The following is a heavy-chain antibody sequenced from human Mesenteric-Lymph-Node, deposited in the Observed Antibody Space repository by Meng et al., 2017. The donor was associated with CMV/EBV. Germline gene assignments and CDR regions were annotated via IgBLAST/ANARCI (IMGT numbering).Heavy chain of an antibody. CDR3: AMGCSSTSCYWGLGAFDI. CDR1: GFTFSSYW. D-gene: IGHD2-2*01. V-gene: IGHV3-74*01. CDR2: INSDGSST. Sequence: GESLKISCAASGFTFSSYWMHWVRQAPGKGLVWVSRINSDGSSTSYADSVKGRFTISRDNAKNTLYLQMNSLRAEDTAVYYCAMGCSSTSCYWGLGAFDIWGQGTMVTVSS. J-gene: IGHJ3*02.